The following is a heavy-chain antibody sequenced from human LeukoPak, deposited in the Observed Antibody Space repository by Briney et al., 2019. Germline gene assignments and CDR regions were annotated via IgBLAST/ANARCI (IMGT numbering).Heavy chain of an antibody. D-gene: IGHD1-14*01. CDR3: ARSGGALLLDY. Sequence: GSLRLSCAASGFTFSSYWNWIRQPPGKELEWIGFIYYSGSTNYNPSLKSRVTISVDTSKNQFSLKLTSVTAADTAVYYCARSGGALLLDYWGQGTLVTVSS. V-gene: IGHV4-59*01. CDR2: IYYSGST. J-gene: IGHJ4*02. CDR1: GFTFSSY.